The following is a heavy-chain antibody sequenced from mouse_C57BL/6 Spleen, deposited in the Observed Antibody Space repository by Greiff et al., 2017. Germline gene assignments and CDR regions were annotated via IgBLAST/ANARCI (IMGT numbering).Heavy chain of an antibody. CDR2: ISDGGSYT. D-gene: IGHD2-4*01. CDR1: GFTFSSYA. J-gene: IGHJ2*01. CDR3: ARGYDYDDGFDY. V-gene: IGHV5-4*03. Sequence: DVMLVESGGGLVKPGGSLKLSCAASGFTFSSYAMSWVRQTPEKRLEWVATISDGGSYTYYPDNVKGRFTISRDNAKNNLYLQMSHLKSEDTAMYYCARGYDYDDGFDYWGQGTTLTVSS.